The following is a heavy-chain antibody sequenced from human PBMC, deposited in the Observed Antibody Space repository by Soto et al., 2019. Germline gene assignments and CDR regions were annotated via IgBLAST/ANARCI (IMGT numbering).Heavy chain of an antibody. CDR2: IMYDGNSE. D-gene: IGHD2-21*01. J-gene: IGHJ2*01. V-gene: IGHV3-30-3*01. Sequence: MLLCRLVPGKRMEWGAVIMYDGNSEYYADPVKGRFTLSRDKSKNILPVQMNSLRAEDTAVYYCLFSTCDGRRDLFSYRGRGSSDL. CDR3: LFSTCDGRRDLFSYRGRGSSDL.